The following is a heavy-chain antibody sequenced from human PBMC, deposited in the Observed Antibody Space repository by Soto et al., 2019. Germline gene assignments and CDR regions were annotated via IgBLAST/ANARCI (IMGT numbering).Heavy chain of an antibody. CDR2: IIPIFGPA. Sequence: QVQLVQSGAEVKKPGSSVKVSCKASGGTFSSYAISWVRQAPGQGLEWMGGIIPIFGPANYAQKFQGSVTIIADECTRPAYMELRSLRSEDTAVYYWASVSVVIRVGDYYYGMVVCGKGTTVTVSS. D-gene: IGHD3-22*01. CDR3: ASVSVVIRVGDYYYGMVV. J-gene: IGHJ6*04. CDR1: GGTFSSYA. V-gene: IGHV1-69*01.